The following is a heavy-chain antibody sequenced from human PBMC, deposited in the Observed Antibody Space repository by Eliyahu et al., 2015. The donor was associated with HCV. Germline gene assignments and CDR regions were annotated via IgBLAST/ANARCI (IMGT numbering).Heavy chain of an antibody. CDR1: GGSISSGGYY. V-gene: IGHV4-30-4*08. J-gene: IGHJ3*02. D-gene: IGHD4-23*01. CDR2: IFYSGTA. Sequence: QVQLQESGPGVVKPSQTLSLTCTVXGGSISSGGYYWSWIRQFPEKGLEWIGYIFYSGTAYYKPSLTGRLAMSLDTSKNQFSLQVFSVTAADTAVYYCARAVCAHENSGCYAFDIWGQGTMVTVSS. CDR3: ARAVCAHENSGCYAFDI.